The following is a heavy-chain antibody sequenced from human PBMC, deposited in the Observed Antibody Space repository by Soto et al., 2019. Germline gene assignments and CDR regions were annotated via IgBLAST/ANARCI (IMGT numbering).Heavy chain of an antibody. D-gene: IGHD2-2*01. CDR1: GYTFTSYY. V-gene: IGHV1-46*01. Sequence: ASVKVSFKASGYTFTSYYMHWVRQAPGQGLEWMGIINPSGGSTSYAQKFQGRVTMTRDTSTSTVYMELSSLRSEDTAVYYCATGLRRHQPLDYWGQGTLVTVSS. J-gene: IGHJ4*02. CDR2: INPSGGST. CDR3: ATGLRRHQPLDY.